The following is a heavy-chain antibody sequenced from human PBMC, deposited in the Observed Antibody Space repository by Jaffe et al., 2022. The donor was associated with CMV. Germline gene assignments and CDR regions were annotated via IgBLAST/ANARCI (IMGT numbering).Heavy chain of an antibody. D-gene: IGHD2-21*02. CDR1: GGSVSSGSYY. V-gene: IGHV4-61*01. CDR3: ASSGAYCGGDCYLDY. Sequence: QVQLQESGPGLVKPSETLSLTCTVSGGSVSSGSYYWSWIRQPPGKGLEWIGYIYYSGSTNYNPSLKSRVTISVDTSKNQFSLKLSSVTAADTAVYYCASSGAYCGGDCYLDYWGQGTLVTVSS. J-gene: IGHJ4*02. CDR2: IYYSGST.